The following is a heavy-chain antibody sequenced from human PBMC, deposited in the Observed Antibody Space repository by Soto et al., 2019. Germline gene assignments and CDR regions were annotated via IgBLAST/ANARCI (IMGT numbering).Heavy chain of an antibody. CDR1: GFIVARHF. Sequence: PGGSLRLSCAASGFIVARHFMTWVRQAPGKGLEWVSGLSGRGDTTHFAGSVKGRFTSSRDISRNRLCLRKKTLSAEYTAVYQCAKDGRCDVGGIATTRTMDVWGQETTVTVSS. CDR2: LSGRGDTT. V-gene: IGHV3-23*01. J-gene: IGHJ6*02. D-gene: IGHD3-16*02. CDR3: AKDGRCDVGGIATTRTMDV.